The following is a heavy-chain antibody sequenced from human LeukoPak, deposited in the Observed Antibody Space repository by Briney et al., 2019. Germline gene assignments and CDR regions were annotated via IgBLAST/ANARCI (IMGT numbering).Heavy chain of an antibody. CDR1: GFTFSSYT. CDR3: ARYYDFWSGYFDY. Sequence: GGSLRLSCAASGFTFSSYTMNWVRQPPGKGLEWVSNIGTSSTTIYYADSVKGRYTISRDNAKNSLYLQMNSLRADDTAVYYCARYYDFWSGYFDYWGQGTLVTVSS. V-gene: IGHV3-48*01. D-gene: IGHD3-3*01. J-gene: IGHJ4*02. CDR2: IGTSSTTI.